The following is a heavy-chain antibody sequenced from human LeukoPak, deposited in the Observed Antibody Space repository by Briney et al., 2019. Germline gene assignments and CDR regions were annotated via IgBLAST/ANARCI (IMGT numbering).Heavy chain of an antibody. CDR2: IYYSGST. CDR3: ARGLMMAVAGRGEFHY. J-gene: IGHJ4*02. D-gene: IGHD6-13*01. CDR1: GGSISSYY. V-gene: IGHV4-59*01. Sequence: PSETLSLTCTVSGGSISSYYWSWIRQPPGKGLEWIGYIYYSGSTNYNPSPKSRVTISVDTSKNQFSLKLSSVTAADTAVYYCARGLMMAVAGRGEFHYWGQGTLVTVSS.